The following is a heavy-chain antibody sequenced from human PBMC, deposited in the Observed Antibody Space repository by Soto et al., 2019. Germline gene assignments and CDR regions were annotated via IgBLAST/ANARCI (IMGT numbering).Heavy chain of an antibody. V-gene: IGHV1-8*01. CDR2: MNPNSGNT. D-gene: IGHD3-10*01. CDR1: GYTFTSYD. Sequence: QVQLVQSGAEVKKPGASVKVSCKASGYTFTSYDINWVRQATGQGLEWMGWMNPNSGNTGYAQKFQGRVTMTRNTSICTAYRALSSLRCEDPAVYYSAISGQVRNWFDPRGHGTLVTVSS. J-gene: IGHJ5*02. CDR3: AISGQVRNWFDP.